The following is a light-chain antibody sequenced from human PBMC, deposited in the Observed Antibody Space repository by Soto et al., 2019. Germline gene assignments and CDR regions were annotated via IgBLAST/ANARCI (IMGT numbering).Light chain of an antibody. CDR2: GAS. Sequence: EIVLTQSPGTLSLSPGERATLSCRASQSVRSSNLAWNQQKPCQAPRFLIYGASSRATGIPDWFSGSGSGTDFTLTISRLEPEDFAVYYCQQYGSSPPRFTFGPGTKVDIK. CDR1: QSVRSSN. V-gene: IGKV3-20*01. CDR3: QQYGSSPPRFT. J-gene: IGKJ3*01.